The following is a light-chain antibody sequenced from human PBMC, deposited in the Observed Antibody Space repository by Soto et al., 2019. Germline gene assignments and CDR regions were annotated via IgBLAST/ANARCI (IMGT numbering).Light chain of an antibody. Sequence: TQSPATLSLSPLEIATLSFMASQSIHTSLAWYQQKSGKPPRLVIYDSTLRANGVPDRFSGSGSGTEFTLTINSLQAEDCAVYYCQQYYNWPRTFGQGTRLEIK. CDR2: DST. CDR1: QSIHTS. J-gene: IGKJ5*01. V-gene: IGKV3D-15*01. CDR3: QQYYNWPRT.